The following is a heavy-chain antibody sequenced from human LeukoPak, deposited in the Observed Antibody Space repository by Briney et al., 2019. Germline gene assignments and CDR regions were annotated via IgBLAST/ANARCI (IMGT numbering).Heavy chain of an antibody. V-gene: IGHV3-64*01. D-gene: IGHD5-18*01. Sequence: GGSLRLSCAASGFTFSSYAMHWVRQAPGKGLEYVSAIGSNGGSTYYANSVKGRFTISRDNSENTLYLQMGSLRAEDMAVYYCARGALQLWTPYTFDYWGQGTLVTVSS. J-gene: IGHJ4*02. CDR1: GFTFSSYA. CDR2: IGSNGGST. CDR3: ARGALQLWTPYTFDY.